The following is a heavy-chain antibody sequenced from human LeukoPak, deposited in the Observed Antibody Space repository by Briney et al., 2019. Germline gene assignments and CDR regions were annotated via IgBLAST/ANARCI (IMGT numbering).Heavy chain of an antibody. Sequence: GGSLRLSCAASGFTFSSYNMNWVRQAPGKGLEWVSYISGSSTTIDYADSAKGRFIISRDNAKKSLYLQTNNLRAEDTAVYYCARDQDWAFDYWGQGILVTVSS. CDR1: GFTFSSYN. CDR3: ARDQDWAFDY. V-gene: IGHV3-48*01. J-gene: IGHJ4*02. D-gene: IGHD3/OR15-3a*01. CDR2: ISGSSTTI.